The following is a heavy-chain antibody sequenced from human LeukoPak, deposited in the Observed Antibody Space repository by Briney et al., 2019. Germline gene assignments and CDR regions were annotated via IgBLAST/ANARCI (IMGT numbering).Heavy chain of an antibody. Sequence: SETLSLTCSVSGGSISNSDFYWGWIRQPPGKGLEWIGSIYHSGSTHYNSSLKSRVTISVDTSKNQLSLKLSSVTAADTAVYYCARGVGLTQGGTFDYWGQGTLVTVSS. CDR2: IYHSGST. CDR1: GGSISNSDFY. D-gene: IGHD1-26*01. V-gene: IGHV4-39*07. J-gene: IGHJ4*02. CDR3: ARGVGLTQGGTFDY.